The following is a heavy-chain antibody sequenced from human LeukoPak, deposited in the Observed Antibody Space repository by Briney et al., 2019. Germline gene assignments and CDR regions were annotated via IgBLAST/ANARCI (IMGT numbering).Heavy chain of an antibody. V-gene: IGHV4-59*01. CDR2: IYYSGST. CDR1: GGSISSYY. CDR3: ARVGTYGSGSSLSCLDY. D-gene: IGHD3-10*01. Sequence: NPSETQSLTCTVSGGSISSYYWSWIRQPPGKGLEWIGYIYYSGSTNYNPSLKSRVTISVDTSKNQFYLKLSSVTAADTAVYYCARVGTYGSGSSLSCLDYWGQETLVTVSS. J-gene: IGHJ4*02.